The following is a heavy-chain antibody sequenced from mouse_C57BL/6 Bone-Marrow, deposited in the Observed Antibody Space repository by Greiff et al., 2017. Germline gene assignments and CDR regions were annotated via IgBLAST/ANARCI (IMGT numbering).Heavy chain of an antibody. J-gene: IGHJ1*03. CDR2: ISSGGDYI. CDR1: GFTFSSYA. CDR3: TAVYYGNPWYFDV. V-gene: IGHV5-9-1*02. Sequence: EVHLVESGEGLVTPGGSLKLSCAASGFTFSSYAMSWVRQTPEKRLEWVAYISSGGDYIYYADTVKGRFTISRDNARNTLYLQMSSLKSEDTAMYYCTAVYYGNPWYFDVWGTGTTVTGSS. D-gene: IGHD2-1*01.